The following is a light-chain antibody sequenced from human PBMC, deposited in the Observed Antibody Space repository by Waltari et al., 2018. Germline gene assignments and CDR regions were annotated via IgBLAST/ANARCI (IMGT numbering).Light chain of an antibody. CDR2: FAS. V-gene: IGKV3-11*01. CDR3: QQRNNWPPMT. J-gene: IGKJ5*01. CDR1: QSVGDS. Sequence: EVVLTQSPATLSLSPGETPTPSCRASQSVGDSLAWYQQKPGQPPRLLISFASTRATGVPARFSASGSGTDFTLTISSLEPDDFAVYYCQQRNNWPPMTFGQGTRLEI.